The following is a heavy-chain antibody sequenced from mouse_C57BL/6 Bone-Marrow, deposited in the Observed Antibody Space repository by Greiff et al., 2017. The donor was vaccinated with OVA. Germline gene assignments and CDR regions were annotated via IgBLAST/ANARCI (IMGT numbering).Heavy chain of an antibody. J-gene: IGHJ2*01. Sequence: EVQLQQSGPVLVKPGASVKMSCKASGYTFTDYYMNWVKQSHGKSLEWIGVINPYNGGTSYNQKFKGKATLTVDKSSSTAYMELNSLTSEDSAVYYCARWGYDDYDGRLDYWGQGTTLTVSS. D-gene: IGHD2-4*01. CDR3: ARWGYDDYDGRLDY. CDR2: INPYNGGT. V-gene: IGHV1-19*01. CDR1: GYTFTDYY.